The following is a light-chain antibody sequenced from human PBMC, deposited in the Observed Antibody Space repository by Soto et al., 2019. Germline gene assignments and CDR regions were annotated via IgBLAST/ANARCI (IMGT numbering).Light chain of an antibody. CDR1: SSNIGSNY. J-gene: IGLJ2*01. CDR3: SSYTSSTTLVL. V-gene: IGLV1-47*01. Sequence: QSVLTQPPSASGTPGQRVTISCSGSSSNIGSNYVYWYQQLPGTAPKLLISVNNQRPSGVPDRFSGSKSGNTASLTISGLQAEDEADYYCSSYTSSTTLVLFGGGTKLTVL. CDR2: VNN.